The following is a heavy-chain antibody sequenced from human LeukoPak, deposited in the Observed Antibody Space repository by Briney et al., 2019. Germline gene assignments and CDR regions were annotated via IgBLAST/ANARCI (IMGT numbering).Heavy chain of an antibody. CDR3: ARDRGYCSSTSCALDY. J-gene: IGHJ4*02. Sequence: GGSLRLPCAASGFTFSSYSMNWVRQAPGKGLEWVSYISSSSSTIYYADSVKGRFTISRDNAKNSLYLQMNSLRAEDTAVYYCARDRGYCSSTSCALDYWGQGTLVTVSS. V-gene: IGHV3-48*01. CDR2: ISSSSSTI. D-gene: IGHD2-2*01. CDR1: GFTFSSYS.